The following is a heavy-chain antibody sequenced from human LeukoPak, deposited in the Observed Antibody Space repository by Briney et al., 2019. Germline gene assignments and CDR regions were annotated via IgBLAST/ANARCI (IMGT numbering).Heavy chain of an antibody. J-gene: IGHJ5*02. CDR3: ARDDCSSISCYHNWFDP. D-gene: IGHD2-2*01. CDR2: IKQDGSEK. CDR1: GFTFSSYW. Sequence: QPGGSLRLSCAASGFTFSSYWMSWVRQAPGKGLEWVANIKQDGSEKYYVDSVKGRFTISRDNAKNSLYLRMNSLRAEDTAVYYCARDDCSSISCYHNWFDPWGQGTLVTVSS. V-gene: IGHV3-7*01.